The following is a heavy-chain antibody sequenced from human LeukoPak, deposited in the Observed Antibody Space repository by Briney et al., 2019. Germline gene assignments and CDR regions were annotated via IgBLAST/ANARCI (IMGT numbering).Heavy chain of an antibody. CDR2: FSGTGGST. J-gene: IGHJ4*02. CDR3: AKATYYYGSGSYIGIRYYFDY. CDR1: GFTFSSYA. D-gene: IGHD3-10*01. Sequence: GGSLRLSXAASGFTFSSYAMSWVRQAPGKGLEWVSAFSGTGGSTYYADSVKGRFTISRDNSKNTVHLQMNSLRAEDTAVYYCAKATYYYGSGSYIGIRYYFDYWGQGTLVTVSS. V-gene: IGHV3-23*01.